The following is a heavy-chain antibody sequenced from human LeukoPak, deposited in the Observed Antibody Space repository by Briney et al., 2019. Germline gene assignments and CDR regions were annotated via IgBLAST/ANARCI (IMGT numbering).Heavy chain of an antibody. CDR1: GGSISSYY. J-gene: IGHJ5*02. D-gene: IGHD3-3*01. V-gene: IGHV4-4*07. CDR3: AREEHYDFWSGYYRSNCFDP. Sequence: SETLSLTCTVSGGSISSYYWSWIRQPAGKGLEWIGRIYTSGSTNYNPSLKSRVTMSVDTSKNQFSLKLSSVTAADTAVYYCAREEHYDFWSGYYRSNCFDPWGQGTLVTVSS. CDR2: IYTSGST.